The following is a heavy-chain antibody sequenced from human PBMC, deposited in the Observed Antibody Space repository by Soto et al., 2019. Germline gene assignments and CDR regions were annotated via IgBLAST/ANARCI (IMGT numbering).Heavy chain of an antibody. CDR2: IIPIFGTA. J-gene: IGHJ2*01. V-gene: IGHV1-69*01. Sequence: QVQLVQSGAEVKKPGSSVKVSCKASGGTFSSYAIIWVRQAPGQGLEWMGGIIPIFGTANYAQKFQGRVTITADEYKSTAYMELSSLRSEDTAVYYCASGGNSPKPNWYFDLWGRGTLVTVSS. D-gene: IGHD2-21*02. CDR3: ASGGNSPKPNWYFDL. CDR1: GGTFSSYA.